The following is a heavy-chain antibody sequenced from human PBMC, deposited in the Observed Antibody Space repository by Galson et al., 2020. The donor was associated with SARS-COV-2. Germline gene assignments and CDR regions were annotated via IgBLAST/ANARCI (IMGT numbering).Heavy chain of an antibody. Sequence: QLGESLKIPCAASGFTFSSYGMHWVRQAPGKGLEWVAVIWYDGSNKYYADSVKGRFTISRDNSKNTLYLQMNSLRAEDTAVYYCARDLPLMALGMDVWGQGTTVTVSS. CDR2: IWYDGSNK. V-gene: IGHV3-33*01. D-gene: IGHD3-9*01. CDR3: ARDLPLMALGMDV. CDR1: GFTFSSYG. J-gene: IGHJ6*02.